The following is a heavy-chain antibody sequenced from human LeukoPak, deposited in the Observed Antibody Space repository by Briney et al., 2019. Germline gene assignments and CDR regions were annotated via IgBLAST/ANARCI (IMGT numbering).Heavy chain of an antibody. CDR1: GFTFSVSG. Sequence: PGGSLRLSCAASGFTFSVSGMHWVRQAPGKGLEWVAVISYDGTNKYYADSVKGRFAISRDNSKNTLYLQMNSLRAEDTAVYYCARWKGDYYDRNFDYWGQGTLVTVSS. CDR2: ISYDGTNK. CDR3: ARWKGDYYDRNFDY. D-gene: IGHD3-22*01. J-gene: IGHJ4*02. V-gene: IGHV3-30*03.